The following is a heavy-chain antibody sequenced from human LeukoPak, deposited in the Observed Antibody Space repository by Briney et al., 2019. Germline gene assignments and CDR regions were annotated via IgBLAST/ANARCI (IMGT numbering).Heavy chain of an antibody. J-gene: IGHJ4*02. CDR2: ISSNGGST. V-gene: IGHV3-64*01. CDR3: ARDGQSQVSLDY. CDR1: GFTFSSYA. Sequence: PGGSLRLSCAASGFTFSSYAMLWVRQAPGKGLEYVSAISSNGGSTYYANSVKGRFTISRDNSKNTLYLQMGSLRAEDMAVYYCARDGQSQVSLDYWGQGTLVTVSS.